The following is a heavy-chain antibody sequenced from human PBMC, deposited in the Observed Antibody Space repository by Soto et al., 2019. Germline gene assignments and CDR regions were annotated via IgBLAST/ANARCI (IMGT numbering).Heavy chain of an antibody. CDR2: FDPEDGET. CDR3: ARDVTFGSGFDS. Sequence: ASVKVSCKVSGYTLTELSMHWVRQAPGKGLEWMGGFDPEDGETIYAQKFQGRVTMTEDTSTDTAYMELSSLRSDDTAVYFCARDVTFGSGFDSWGQGTQVTVSS. D-gene: IGHD2-15*01. J-gene: IGHJ4*02. V-gene: IGHV1-24*01. CDR1: GYTLTELS.